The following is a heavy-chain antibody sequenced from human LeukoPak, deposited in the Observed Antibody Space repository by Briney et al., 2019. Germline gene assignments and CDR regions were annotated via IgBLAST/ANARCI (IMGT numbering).Heavy chain of an antibody. CDR1: GGSISSSSYY. Sequence: SETLSLTCTVSGGSISSSSYYWGWIRQPPGTRLEWIGYIYYSGNTNYNPSLKSRVTLSVDTSKNQFSLKLSSVTAADTAFYYCARVGNYNFDYWGQGALVTVSS. J-gene: IGHJ4*02. CDR3: ARVGNYNFDY. D-gene: IGHD1-7*01. V-gene: IGHV4-61*05. CDR2: IYYSGNT.